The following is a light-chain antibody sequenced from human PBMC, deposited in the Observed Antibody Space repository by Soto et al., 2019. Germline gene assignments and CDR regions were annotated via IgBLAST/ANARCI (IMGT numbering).Light chain of an antibody. V-gene: IGKV1-5*03. Sequence: DAQMTQSPPTLSASVGERVTITCRASQSISTSLAWFQQRPGRAPKLLIYDASTLEGGVPSRFGGSGSGTEFTLTISSLQPDDFATYYCQQYKSHFAAFVQGTKVEIK. CDR3: QQYKSHFAA. J-gene: IGKJ1*01. CDR1: QSISTS. CDR2: DAS.